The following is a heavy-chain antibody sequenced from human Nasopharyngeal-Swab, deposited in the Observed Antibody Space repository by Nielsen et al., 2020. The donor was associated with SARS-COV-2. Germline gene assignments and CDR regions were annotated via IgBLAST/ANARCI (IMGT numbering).Heavy chain of an antibody. V-gene: IGHV3-13*01. CDR1: GFTFSNYV. Sequence: GESLKISCAASGFTFSNYVMHWVRPGEGRGLEWVSSVRVDGDTLYSGSVKGRFTISREHAMNSLYLQMDNLRAGDAAMYYCLRGRVAGTIVYWGQGTLVTVSS. D-gene: IGHD6-19*01. CDR2: VRVDGDT. CDR3: LRGRVAGTIVY. J-gene: IGHJ4*02.